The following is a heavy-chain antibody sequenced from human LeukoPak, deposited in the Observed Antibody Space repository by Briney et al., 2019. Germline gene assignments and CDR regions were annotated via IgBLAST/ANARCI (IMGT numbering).Heavy chain of an antibody. CDR2: IYTSGTT. J-gene: IGHJ4*02. CDR1: GGSISSYY. V-gene: IGHV4-4*07. Sequence: PSETLSLTCTVSGGSISSYYWTWIRQPAGKGLEWIGRIYTSGTTNYNPSLKSRVTISVDTSKNQFSLKLSSVTAADTAVYYCAREPMFRGVPYDYWGQGTLVTVSS. D-gene: IGHD3-10*01. CDR3: AREPMFRGVPYDY.